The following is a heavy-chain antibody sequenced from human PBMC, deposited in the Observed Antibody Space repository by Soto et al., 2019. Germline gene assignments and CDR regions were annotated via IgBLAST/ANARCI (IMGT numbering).Heavy chain of an antibody. D-gene: IGHD6-19*01. V-gene: IGHV4-61*01. Sequence: QVQLQESGPGLVKPSETLSLTCTVSGGSVSSGSYYWSWIRQPPGKGLEWIGYIDYSGSTNYNPSLKSRVTISVDTSKNQFSLKLSSVTAADTAVYYCARSGGWSCFDYWGQGTLVTVSS. J-gene: IGHJ4*02. CDR2: IDYSGST. CDR3: ARSGGWSCFDY. CDR1: GGSVSSGSYY.